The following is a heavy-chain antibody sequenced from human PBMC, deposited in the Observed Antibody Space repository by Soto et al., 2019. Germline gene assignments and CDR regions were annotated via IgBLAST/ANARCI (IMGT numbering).Heavy chain of an antibody. J-gene: IGHJ4*02. CDR3: AKKLPGPSHALFDH. CDR2: TSSEGDNI. D-gene: IGHD2-15*01. V-gene: IGHV3-30*18. CDR1: GFTFSSFC. Sequence: QVRLVEPGGGVVQPGTYVRLSCAASGFTFSSFCMHWVRQPPGKGLEWVAVTSSEGDNIYYAHSVKGRFTISRDNSKNTLFLQMNSLRAKDTAVYFCAKKLPGPSHALFDHCGQGALVTVSA.